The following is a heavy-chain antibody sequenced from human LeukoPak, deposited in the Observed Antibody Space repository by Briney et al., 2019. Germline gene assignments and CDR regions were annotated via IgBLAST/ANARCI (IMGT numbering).Heavy chain of an antibody. D-gene: IGHD2-2*02. V-gene: IGHV3-66*01. CDR2: IYSGGST. Sequence: GGSLRLSCAASGFTVSSNYMSWVRQAPGKGLEWVSVIYSGGSTYYADSVKGRFTISRDNSKNTLYLQMNSLRAEDTAVYYCAKDPTPLGYCSSTSCYTSPFDYWGQGTLVTVSS. CDR1: GFTVSSNY. CDR3: AKDPTPLGYCSSTSCYTSPFDY. J-gene: IGHJ4*02.